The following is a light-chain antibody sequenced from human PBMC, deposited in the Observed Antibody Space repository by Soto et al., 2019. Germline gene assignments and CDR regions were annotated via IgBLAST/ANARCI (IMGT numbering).Light chain of an antibody. J-gene: IGLJ2*01. CDR3: GTWDSSLSAVV. CDR1: SSNIEIYY. Sequence: QSVLTQPPSVSAAPGQKVTISCSGSSSNIEIYYVSWYQQLPGTVPKLLIYDNNRRPSGIPDRFSGSKSGTSATLGITGLQTGDEADYYCGTWDSSLSAVVFGGGTKVTVL. CDR2: DNN. V-gene: IGLV1-51*01.